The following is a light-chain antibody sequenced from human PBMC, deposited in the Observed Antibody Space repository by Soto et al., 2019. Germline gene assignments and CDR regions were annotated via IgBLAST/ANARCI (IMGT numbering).Light chain of an antibody. CDR3: QEYETFSPWT. CDR1: QRIDTW. Sequence: DIQMTQSPSIVSASVGDRVTITCRASQRIDTWLAWYQQKPGTAPKLLIYKATILQGGVPSRFSGSGSGTEFTLAISSLEPDDFATYYCQEYETFSPWTFGQGTKVEVK. V-gene: IGKV1-5*03. CDR2: KAT. J-gene: IGKJ1*01.